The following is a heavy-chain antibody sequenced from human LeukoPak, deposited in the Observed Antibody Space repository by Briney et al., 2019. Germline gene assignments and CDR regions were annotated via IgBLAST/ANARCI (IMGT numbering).Heavy chain of an antibody. CDR2: IIPIFGTA. Sequence: SVKVSCKASGGTFSSYAISWVRQAPGQGLEWMGGIIPIFGTANYAQKFQGRVTITADESTCTDYMELSSLKSEDTALCYCAREMGSSSWYGLDIWGQGTMVTVSS. CDR3: AREMGSSSWYGLDI. V-gene: IGHV1-69*01. CDR1: GGTFSSYA. J-gene: IGHJ3*02. D-gene: IGHD6-13*01.